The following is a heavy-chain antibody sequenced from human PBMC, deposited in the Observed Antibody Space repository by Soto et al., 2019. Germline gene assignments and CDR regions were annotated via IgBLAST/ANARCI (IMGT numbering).Heavy chain of an antibody. CDR2: ISYDGSNK. CDR3: ASDPHRGYSGYDYKNYYYGMDV. CDR1: GFTFSSYA. Sequence: GGSLRLSCAASGFTFSSYAMHWVRQAPGKGLEWVAVISYDGSNKYYADSVKGRFTISRDXXXXXXXXXXXXXXXXDTAVYYCASDPHRGYSGYDYKNYYYGMDVWGQGTTVTVSS. J-gene: IGHJ6*02. V-gene: IGHV3-30-3*01. D-gene: IGHD5-12*01.